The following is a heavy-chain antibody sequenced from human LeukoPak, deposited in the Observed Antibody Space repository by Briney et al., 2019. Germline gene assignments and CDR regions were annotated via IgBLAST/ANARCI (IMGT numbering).Heavy chain of an antibody. J-gene: IGHJ5*02. Sequence: PSETLSLTCTVSGGSISSYYWGWIRQPPGKGLEWIGSIYYSGSTYYNPSLKSRVTISVDTSKNQFSLKLSSVTAADTAVYYCARGPPDYDFWSGCFDPWGQGTLVTVSS. CDR2: IYYSGST. CDR1: GGSISSYY. CDR3: ARGPPDYDFWSGCFDP. D-gene: IGHD3-3*01. V-gene: IGHV4-39*07.